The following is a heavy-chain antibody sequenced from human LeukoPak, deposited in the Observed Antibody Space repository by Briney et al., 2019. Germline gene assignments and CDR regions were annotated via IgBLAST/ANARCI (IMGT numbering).Heavy chain of an antibody. CDR1: GFTFSNYA. CDR3: AKVPASRWFFDY. CDR2: VSSSGNNT. Sequence: PGGPLRLSCAASGFTFSNYAMSWVRQTPGKGLEWVSTVSSSGNNTYYTDSVKGRFTISRDSSKNTMYLQMNSLRAEDTAVYYCAKVPASRWFFDYWGQGTLVTVSS. V-gene: IGHV3-23*01. J-gene: IGHJ4*02. D-gene: IGHD2-15*01.